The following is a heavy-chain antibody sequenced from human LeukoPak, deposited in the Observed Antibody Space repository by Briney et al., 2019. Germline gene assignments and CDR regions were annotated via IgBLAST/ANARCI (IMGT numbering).Heavy chain of an antibody. Sequence: GGSLRLSCAASGFTFSSYGMHWVRQAPGKGLEWVAVISYDGSNKYYADSVKGRFTISRDNSRNTLYLQMNSLRAEDTAVYYCAREHDYGDLRTDAFDIWGQGTMVTVSS. CDR2: ISYDGSNK. CDR3: AREHDYGDLRTDAFDI. CDR1: GFTFSSYG. V-gene: IGHV3-30*19. D-gene: IGHD4-17*01. J-gene: IGHJ3*02.